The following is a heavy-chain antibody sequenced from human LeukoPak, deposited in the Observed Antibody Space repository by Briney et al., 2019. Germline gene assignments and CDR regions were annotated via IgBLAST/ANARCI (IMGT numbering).Heavy chain of an antibody. J-gene: IGHJ3*02. CDR1: GGTFSSYA. D-gene: IGHD2-15*01. CDR2: IIPILGIA. Sequence: GASVKVSCKASGGTFSSYAISWVRQAPGQGLEWMGRIIPILGIANYAQKFQGRVTITADKSTSIAYMELSSLRSEDTAVYYCAGNVDIVVVVAATEDAFDIWGQGTMVTVSS. V-gene: IGHV1-69*04. CDR3: AGNVDIVVVVAATEDAFDI.